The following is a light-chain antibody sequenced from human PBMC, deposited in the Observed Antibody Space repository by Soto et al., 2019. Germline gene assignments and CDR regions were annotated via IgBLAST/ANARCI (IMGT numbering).Light chain of an antibody. CDR3: CSYNSSSTYV. CDR2: EVS. V-gene: IGLV2-14*01. J-gene: IGLJ1*01. CDR1: SSDVGGYEY. Sequence: QSALTQPASVSGSPGQSITISCTGTSSDVGGYEYVSWYQQHPGKAPKVMIHEVSNRPSGVSNRFSASKSGNTASLTISELQAEQEADYYCCSYNSSSTYVFGTGTKVTV.